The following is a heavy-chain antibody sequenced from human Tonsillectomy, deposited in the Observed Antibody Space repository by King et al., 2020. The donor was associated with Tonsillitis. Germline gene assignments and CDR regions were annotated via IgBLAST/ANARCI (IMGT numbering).Heavy chain of an antibody. V-gene: IGHV4-39*01. Sequence: MQLQESGPGVVKSSETLSLTCTVSGGSISSSDHYWAWIRQPPGKGLGGIGYMYYSGTMFYNPSLKSRITISGGTSVNRISLKLSSGTAADTAVYFCARSVSGSFDYWGQGALVTVSS. CDR1: GGSISSSDHY. CDR3: ARSVSGSFDY. J-gene: IGHJ4*02. CDR2: MYYSGTM. D-gene: IGHD1-26*01.